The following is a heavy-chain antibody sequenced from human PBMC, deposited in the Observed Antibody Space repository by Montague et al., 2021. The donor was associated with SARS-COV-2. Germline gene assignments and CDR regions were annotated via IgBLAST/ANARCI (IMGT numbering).Heavy chain of an antibody. Sequence: SETLSLTCTVSGGSVSSSSYYWGWIRQPPGKGLEWIGSIFYSGRTDYNPSLKSRVTISVDTSKNQFSLKLSSVTVADTAVYYCASMVRAQVYYFDYWGQGTLVTVSS. CDR2: IFYSGRT. V-gene: IGHV4-39*01. CDR1: GGSVSSSSYY. CDR3: ASMVRAQVYYFDY. D-gene: IGHD3-10*01. J-gene: IGHJ4*02.